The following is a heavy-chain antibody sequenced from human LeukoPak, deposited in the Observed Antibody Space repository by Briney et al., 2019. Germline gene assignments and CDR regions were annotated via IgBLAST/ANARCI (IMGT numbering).Heavy chain of an antibody. Sequence: GGSLRLSCAASGFTFSSYSMNWVRQAPGKGLEWVSYISSSSSTIYYADSVKGRFTISRDNAKNSLYLQMNSLRAEDTAVYYCARGGVFYYLNFDYWGQGTLVTASS. CDR3: ARGGVFYYLNFDY. V-gene: IGHV3-48*01. D-gene: IGHD3-10*01. J-gene: IGHJ4*02. CDR1: GFTFSSYS. CDR2: ISSSSSTI.